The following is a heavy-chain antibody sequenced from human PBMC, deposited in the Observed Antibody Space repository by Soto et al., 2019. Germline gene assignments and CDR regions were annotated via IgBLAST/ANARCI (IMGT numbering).Heavy chain of an antibody. Sequence: QVQLVESGGGVVQPGRSLRLSCAASGFTFSSYGMHWVRQAPGKGLEWVAVTSYDGTNSYYADSVKGRFTISRDNSKNTLYLQMNSRGAEDTAVYYCAKDRPNKDTYTGYSYYDMDVWGQGTTVTVSS. J-gene: IGHJ6*02. CDR1: GFTFSSYG. CDR2: TSYDGTNS. V-gene: IGHV3-30*18. D-gene: IGHD3-16*01. CDR3: AKDRPNKDTYTGYSYYDMDV.